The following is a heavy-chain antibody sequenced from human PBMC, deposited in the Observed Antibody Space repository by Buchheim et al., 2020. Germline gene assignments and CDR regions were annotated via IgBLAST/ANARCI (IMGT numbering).Heavy chain of an antibody. CDR1: GFTFSSFE. V-gene: IGHV3-48*03. CDR2: IGPTGSPI. CDR3: ARAKSLLNAHFHGSGGARGLDV. D-gene: IGHD3-10*01. J-gene: IGHJ6*02. Sequence: VQLVESGGGLVQPGGSLRLSCAASGFTFSSFEMNWVRQAPGKGLEWVSYIGPTGSPIYYADSVEGRFTISRDNARTPLFLQVNSLRAEDTAIYYCARAKSLLNAHFHGSGGARGLDVWGQGTT.